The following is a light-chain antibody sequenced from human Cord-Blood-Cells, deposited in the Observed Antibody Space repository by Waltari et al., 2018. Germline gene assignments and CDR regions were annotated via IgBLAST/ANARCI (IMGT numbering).Light chain of an antibody. CDR3: QQSYSTPIT. CDR2: AAS. V-gene: IGKV1-39*01. CDR1: QSISSY. J-gene: IGKJ5*01. Sequence: IQMTHSPSSLSASVGARVTITCRASQSISSYLNWYQQKPGKAPKLLIYAASSLQSGVPSRFSGSGSGTDFTLTISSLQPEDFATYYCQQSYSTPITFGQGTRLEIK.